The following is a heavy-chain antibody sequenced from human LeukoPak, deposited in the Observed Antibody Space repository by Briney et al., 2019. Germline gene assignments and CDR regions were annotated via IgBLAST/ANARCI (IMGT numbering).Heavy chain of an antibody. CDR2: INPNSGGT. CDR3: ARGAPRRIAASDFDY. CDR1: GYTFTGYY. J-gene: IGHJ4*02. D-gene: IGHD6-6*01. Sequence: GASVKVSCKASGYTFTGYYMHWVRQAPGQGLEWMGWINPNSGGTNYAQKFQGRVTMTRDTSISTAYMELSRLRSDDTAVYYCARGAPRRIAASDFDYWGQGTLVTVSS. V-gene: IGHV1-2*02.